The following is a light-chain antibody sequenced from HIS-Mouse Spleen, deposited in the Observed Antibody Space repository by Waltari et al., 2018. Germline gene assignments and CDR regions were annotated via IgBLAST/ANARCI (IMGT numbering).Light chain of an antibody. V-gene: IGLV3-21*03. CDR1: NIGSKS. CDR2: DDS. Sequence: SYVLTQPPSVSVAPGKTARITCGGNNIGSKSVHWYQPEPGRAPGLVVYDDSDRASGIPERFSGSNSGNTATLTVSRVEAGDEADYYCQVWDSSSDHVVFGGGTKLTVL. J-gene: IGLJ2*01. CDR3: QVWDSSSDHVV.